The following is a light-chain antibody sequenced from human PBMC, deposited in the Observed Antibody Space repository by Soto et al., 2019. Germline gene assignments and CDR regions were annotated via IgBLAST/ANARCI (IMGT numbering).Light chain of an antibody. CDR2: DAS. V-gene: IGKV1D-13*01. CDR3: KQFNNYPVT. J-gene: IGKJ5*01. CDR1: QGISSA. Sequence: QSRASRAACVGDRVTISGRASQGISSALAWYQQKPGKAPKLLIYDASSLESGVPSRFSGRGSGTDFTLTLRRLQRPDFATDYCKQFNNYPVTYGEGTRL.